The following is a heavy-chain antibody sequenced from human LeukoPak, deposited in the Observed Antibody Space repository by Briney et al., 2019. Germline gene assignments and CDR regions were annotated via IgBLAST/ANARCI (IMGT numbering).Heavy chain of an antibody. D-gene: IGHD2-2*01. Sequence: PGGSLRLSCTASGFTFSDYSMSWVRQAPGAGLEWVSAISPAGDSTTDADSVKGRFTISRDNSKSTLYLQMSGLTAEDTALYYCARRLVTAGIKDFFDSWGQGTLVSVSS. CDR1: GFTFSDYS. V-gene: IGHV3-23*01. CDR3: ARRLVTAGIKDFFDS. CDR2: ISPAGDST. J-gene: IGHJ4*02.